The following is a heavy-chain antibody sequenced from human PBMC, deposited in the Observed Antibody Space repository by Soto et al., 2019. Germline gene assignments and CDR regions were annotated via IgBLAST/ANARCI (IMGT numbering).Heavy chain of an antibody. D-gene: IGHD3-22*01. CDR2: ITASGART. CDR1: VFTFYKYA. V-gene: IGHV3-23*01. CDR3: VRELGLTARPDDKYYYYALDV. Sequence: PGGSLRLSCVSSVFTFYKYAMTWVRQAPGKGLEWISGITASGARTFYADSVKGRFTISRDNLKNTLFLELNDLTAADTAVYYCVRELGLTARPDDKYYYYALDVWGQGTTVTVSS. J-gene: IGHJ6*02.